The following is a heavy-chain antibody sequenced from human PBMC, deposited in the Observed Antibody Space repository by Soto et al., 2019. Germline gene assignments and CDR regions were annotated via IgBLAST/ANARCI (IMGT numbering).Heavy chain of an antibody. Sequence: SETLSLTCIVSGGSISSDNYFWGWFRQSPGRGLEWIGSIYYIGDTYYNPSLKSRVTIFVDTSKNHFSLKLRYVTAADTAVYYCARDGYNDVPFDYWGQGTLVTISS. V-gene: IGHV4-39*02. CDR2: IYYIGDT. CDR1: GGSISSDNYF. J-gene: IGHJ4*02. D-gene: IGHD5-12*01. CDR3: ARDGYNDVPFDY.